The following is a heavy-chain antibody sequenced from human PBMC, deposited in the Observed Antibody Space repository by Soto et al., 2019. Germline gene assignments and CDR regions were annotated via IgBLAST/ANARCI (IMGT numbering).Heavy chain of an antibody. Sequence: EVQLVESGGGLVQPAGSLRLSCAASGFTFSSSWMHWVRQAPGKGLVWVSRINSDGSRTNYADSVKGRFTISRDNAKNMLYLQMNSLRAEDTALYYCARGPTGWYGYDYWGQGTLVTVSS. CDR3: ARGPTGWYGYDY. D-gene: IGHD6-19*01. J-gene: IGHJ4*02. CDR2: INSDGSRT. V-gene: IGHV3-74*01. CDR1: GFTFSSSW.